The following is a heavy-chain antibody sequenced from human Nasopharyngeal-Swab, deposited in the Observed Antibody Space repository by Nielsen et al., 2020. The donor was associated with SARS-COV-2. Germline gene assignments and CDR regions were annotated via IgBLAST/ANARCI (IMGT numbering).Heavy chain of an antibody. CDR3: ARHLTTHPFDY. D-gene: IGHD4/OR15-4a*01. V-gene: IGHV3-7*03. Sequence: GGSLRLSRAASGFTFSSYWMSWVRQAPGKGLEWVANIKQDGSEKYYVDSVKGRFTVSRDNAKNSLYLQMNSLRAEDTAVYYCARHLTTHPFDYWGQGTLVTVSS. CDR1: GFTFSSYW. CDR2: IKQDGSEK. J-gene: IGHJ4*02.